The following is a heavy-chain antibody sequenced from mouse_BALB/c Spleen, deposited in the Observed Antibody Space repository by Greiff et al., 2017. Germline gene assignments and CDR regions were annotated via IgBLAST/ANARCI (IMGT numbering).Heavy chain of an antibody. V-gene: IGHV1S81*02. CDR2: INPSNGRT. Sequence: QVQLQQPGAELVKPGASVKLSCKASGYTFTSYWMHWVKQRPGQGLEWIGEINPSNGRTNYNEKFKSKATLTVDKSSSTAYMQLSSLTSEDSAVYYCARLSYYAMDYWGQGTSVTVSS. CDR1: GYTFTSYW. J-gene: IGHJ4*01. CDR3: ARLSYYAMDY.